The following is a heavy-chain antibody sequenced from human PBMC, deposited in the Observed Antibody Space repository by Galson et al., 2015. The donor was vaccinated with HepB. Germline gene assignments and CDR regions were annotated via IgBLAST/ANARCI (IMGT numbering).Heavy chain of an antibody. J-gene: IGHJ2*01. CDR2: INAGNGNT. CDR1: GYTFTSYA. CDR3: ARESPDSSYSSSWYRYWYFDL. D-gene: IGHD6-13*01. Sequence: SVKVSCKASGYTFTSYAMHWVRQAPGQRLEWMGWINAGNGNTKYSQKFQGRVTITRDTSASTAYMELCSLRSEDTAVYYCARESPDSSYSSSWYRYWYFDLWGRGTLVTVSS. V-gene: IGHV1-3*01.